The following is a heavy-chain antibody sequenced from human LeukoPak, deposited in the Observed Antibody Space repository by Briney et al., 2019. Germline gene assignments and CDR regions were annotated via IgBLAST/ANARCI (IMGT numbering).Heavy chain of an antibody. CDR3: ARAGIVGAPAWVDV. V-gene: IGHV1-18*01. CDR2: ISGYNGNT. CDR1: GYTFTTYG. Sequence: ASVKVSCKASGYTFTTYGISWMRQAPGQGLEWMGWISGYNGNTNYAQNLLGRVTMTTDTSTSTAYMELRSLRSDDTAVYYCARAGIVGAPAWVDVWGQGTTVTVS. D-gene: IGHD1-26*01. J-gene: IGHJ6*02.